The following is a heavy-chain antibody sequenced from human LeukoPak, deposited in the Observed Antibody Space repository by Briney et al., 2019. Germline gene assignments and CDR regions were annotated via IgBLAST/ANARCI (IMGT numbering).Heavy chain of an antibody. J-gene: IGHJ5*02. Sequence: GGSLRLSCAASGFNVRSKYMSWVRQAPGKGLECVSVFYSGGTTAYADSEKGRFTVSIDNSNNTLYLQMNSLRAEDTAVYYCARVSFGPASEWFDPWGQGTLVAVSS. CDR3: ARVSFGPASEWFDP. CDR2: FYSGGTT. V-gene: IGHV3-53*01. CDR1: GFNVRSKY. D-gene: IGHD3/OR15-3a*01.